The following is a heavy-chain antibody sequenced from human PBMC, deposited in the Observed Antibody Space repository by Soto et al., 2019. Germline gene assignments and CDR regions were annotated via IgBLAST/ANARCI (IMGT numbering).Heavy chain of an antibody. J-gene: IGHJ6*02. D-gene: IGHD3-3*01. CDR3: ARDGFARVHYDFWSGHYYYGMDV. V-gene: IGHV4-59*01. CDR2: IYYSGST. Sequence: SETLSLTCTVSGGSISSYYWSWIRQPPGKGLEWIGYIYYSGSTNYNPSLKSRVTISVDTSKNQFSLKLSSVTAADTAVYYCARDGFARVHYDFWSGHYYYGMDVWGQGITVTVSS. CDR1: GGSISSYY.